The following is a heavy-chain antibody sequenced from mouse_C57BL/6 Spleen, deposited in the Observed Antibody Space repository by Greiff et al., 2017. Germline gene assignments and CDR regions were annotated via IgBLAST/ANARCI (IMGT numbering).Heavy chain of an antibody. CDR2: ISDGGSYT. V-gene: IGHV5-4*03. CDR3: ASSYGSSYYFDY. J-gene: IGHJ2*01. CDR1: GFTFSSYA. Sequence: DVKLQESGGGLVKPGGSLKLSCAASGFTFSSYAMSWVRQTPEKRLEWVATISDGGSYTYYPDNVKGRFTISRDNAKNNLYLQMSHLKSEDTAMYYCASSYGSSYYFDYWGQGTTLTVSS. D-gene: IGHD1-1*01.